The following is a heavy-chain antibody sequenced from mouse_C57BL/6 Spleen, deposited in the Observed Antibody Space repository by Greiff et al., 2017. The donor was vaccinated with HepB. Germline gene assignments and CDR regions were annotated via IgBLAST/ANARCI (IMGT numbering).Heavy chain of an antibody. Sequence: QVQLKQPGAELVKPGASVKLSCKASGYTFTSYWMHWVKQRPGRGLEWIGRIDPNSGGTKYNEKFKSKATLTVDKPSSTAYMQLSSLTSEDSAVYYCAREDDGYYRYAMDYWGQGTSVTVSS. V-gene: IGHV1-72*01. CDR3: AREDDGYYRYAMDY. J-gene: IGHJ4*01. CDR2: IDPNSGGT. CDR1: GYTFTSYW. D-gene: IGHD2-3*01.